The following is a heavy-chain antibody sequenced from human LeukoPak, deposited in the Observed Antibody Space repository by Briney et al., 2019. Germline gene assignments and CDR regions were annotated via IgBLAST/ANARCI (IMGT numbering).Heavy chain of an antibody. Sequence: GRSLRLSCAASGXTFSTYAMHWVRQAPGKGLEWVAVTSYDGSNSYYADSVKGRFTISRDNSENTLYLQMDSLRTEDTAVYYCAEQYRSRYYYDNSAYDYWGQGTLVTVSS. CDR2: TSYDGSNS. V-gene: IGHV3-30*18. J-gene: IGHJ4*02. CDR3: AEQYRSRYYYDNSAYDY. CDR1: GXTFSTYA. D-gene: IGHD3-22*01.